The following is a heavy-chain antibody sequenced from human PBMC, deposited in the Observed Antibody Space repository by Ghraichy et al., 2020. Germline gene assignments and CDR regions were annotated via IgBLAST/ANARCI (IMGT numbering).Heavy chain of an antibody. CDR3: ATNLHKCLAN. Sequence: SETLSLTCAVSGASISSDYWWTWVRQPPGKGLEWVGEMHHSGTTKYNPSLKSRLTISVDKSKNQFSLILSSVSAADTTVYYCATNLHKCLANWGQGSRVTVSS. CDR1: GASISSDYW. V-gene: IGHV4-4*02. CDR2: MHHSGTT. D-gene: IGHD3-16*01. J-gene: IGHJ4*02.